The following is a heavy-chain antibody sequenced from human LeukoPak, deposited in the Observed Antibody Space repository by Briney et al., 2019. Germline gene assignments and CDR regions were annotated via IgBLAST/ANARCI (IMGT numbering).Heavy chain of an antibody. CDR2: IYPGDSDV. D-gene: IGHD1-1*01. V-gene: IGHV5-51*01. J-gene: IGHJ6*03. CDR3: ARHATGTGMGTGGYMDV. CDR1: GYNFPSHW. Sequence: GESLKISCQTSGYNFPSHWIAWVRQVPGKGLEWMGIIYPGDSDVRYNPSFQGRVTISVDKTVKTAYLQWSSLKASDTAMYYCARHATGTGMGTGGYMDVWGKGTTVTVSS.